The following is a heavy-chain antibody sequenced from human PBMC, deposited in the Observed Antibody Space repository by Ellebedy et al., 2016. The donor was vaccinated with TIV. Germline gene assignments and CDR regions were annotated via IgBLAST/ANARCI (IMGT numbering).Heavy chain of an antibody. V-gene: IGHV3-21*01. CDR1: GFTFSSYS. J-gene: IGHJ4*02. CDR3: AREGWPAGIWGGFDY. Sequence: GESLKISXAASGFTFSSYSMNWVRQAPGKGLEWVSSISSSSSYIYYADSVKGRFTISRENAKNSLYLQMNSLRAGDTAVYYCAREGWPAGIWGGFDYWGQGILVTVSS. D-gene: IGHD2-2*02. CDR2: ISSSSSYI.